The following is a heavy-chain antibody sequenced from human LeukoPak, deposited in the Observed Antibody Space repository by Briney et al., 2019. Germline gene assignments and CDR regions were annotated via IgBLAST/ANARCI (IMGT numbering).Heavy chain of an antibody. V-gene: IGHV4-34*01. D-gene: IGHD6-13*01. Sequence: SETLSLTCAVYGGSFSGYYWSWIRQPPGKGLEWIGEINHSGSTNYNPSLKSRVTISVDTSKNQFSLKLSSVTAADTAVYYCARLWGIAPTGAFDYWGQGTLVTVSS. CDR3: ARLWGIAPTGAFDY. J-gene: IGHJ4*02. CDR1: GGSFSGYY. CDR2: INHSGST.